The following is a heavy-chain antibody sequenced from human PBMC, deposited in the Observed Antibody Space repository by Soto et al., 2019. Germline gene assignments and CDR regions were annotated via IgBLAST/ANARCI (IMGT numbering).Heavy chain of an antibody. Sequence: GGPLSISCAAFGFTFISYAMCWVRQAPGKGLEWVKAISGRGGSTYYADSVKGRFTISRDNSKNTLYLKMNSLRAEDTAVYYCAKARAQYYDFWSGYPVDYWGQGT. D-gene: IGHD3-3*01. V-gene: IGHV3-23*01. CDR3: AKARAQYYDFWSGYPVDY. J-gene: IGHJ4*02. CDR2: ISGRGGST. CDR1: GFTFISYA.